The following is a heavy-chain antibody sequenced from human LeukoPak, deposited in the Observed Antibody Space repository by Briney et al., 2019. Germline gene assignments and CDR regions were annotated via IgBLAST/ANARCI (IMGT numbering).Heavy chain of an antibody. CDR1: GGTFSSYA. CDR2: IIPIFGTA. V-gene: IGHV1-69*13. D-gene: IGHD3-22*01. J-gene: IGHJ5*02. Sequence: GASVKVSCKASGGTFSSYAISWVRQAPGQGLEWMGGIIPIFGTANYTQKFQGRVTITADESTSTAYMELSSLRSEDTAVYYCARAGTYYYDRRFDPWGQGTLVTVSS. CDR3: ARAGTYYYDRRFDP.